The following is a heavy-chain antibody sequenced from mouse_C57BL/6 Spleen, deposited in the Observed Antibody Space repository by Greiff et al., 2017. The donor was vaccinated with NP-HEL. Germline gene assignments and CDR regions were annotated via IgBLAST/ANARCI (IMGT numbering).Heavy chain of an antibody. CDR3: ARYFPHYEPPDYAMDY. D-gene: IGHD2-4*01. V-gene: IGHV7-3*01. J-gene: IGHJ4*01. CDR1: GFTFTDYY. CDR2: IRNKANGYTT. Sequence: EVKLMESGGGLVQPGGSLSLSCAASGFTFTDYYMSWVRQPPGKALEWLGFIRNKANGYTTEYSASVKGRFTISRDNSQSILYLQMNALRAEDSATYYCARYFPHYEPPDYAMDYWGQGTSVTVSS.